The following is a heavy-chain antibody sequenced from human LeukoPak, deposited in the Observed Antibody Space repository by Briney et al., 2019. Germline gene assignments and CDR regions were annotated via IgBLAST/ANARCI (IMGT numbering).Heavy chain of an antibody. Sequence: ASVKVSCKASGYTFSSYAMNWVRQAPGQGLEWMGWINTNTGNPTYAQGFTGRFVFSLDTSVSTAYLQVSSLQAEDTAVYYCARSNNDGDYLGVGFDYWGQGTLVTVSS. J-gene: IGHJ4*02. CDR1: GYTFSSYA. CDR2: INTNTGNP. CDR3: ARSNNDGDYLGVGFDY. D-gene: IGHD4-17*01. V-gene: IGHV7-4-1*02.